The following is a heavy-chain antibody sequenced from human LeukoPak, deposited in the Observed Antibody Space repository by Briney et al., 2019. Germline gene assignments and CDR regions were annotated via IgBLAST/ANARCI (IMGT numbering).Heavy chain of an antibody. CDR2: INHSGST. D-gene: IGHD6-19*01. CDR3: AGISIAVAGTGTIDY. Sequence: SETLSLTCAVYGGSFSGYYWSWIRQPPGKGLEWIGEINHSGSTNYNPSLKSRVTISVDTSKNQFSLKLSSVTAADTAVYYCAGISIAVAGTGTIDYWGQGTLVTVSS. J-gene: IGHJ4*02. V-gene: IGHV4-34*01. CDR1: GGSFSGYY.